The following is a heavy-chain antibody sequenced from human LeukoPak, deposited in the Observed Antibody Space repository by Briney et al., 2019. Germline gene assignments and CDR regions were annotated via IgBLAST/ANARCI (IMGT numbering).Heavy chain of an antibody. D-gene: IGHD3-10*01. Sequence: GGSLRLSCVASGFTFSSYVMSWVRQAPGKGLEWVSGISGSGGSTYYADSVKGRFTISRDNSKNTLYLQMNSLRAEDTAVYYCVSPGSVWGQGTLVTVSS. CDR1: GFTFSSYV. CDR3: VSPGSV. V-gene: IGHV3-23*01. J-gene: IGHJ4*02. CDR2: ISGSGGST.